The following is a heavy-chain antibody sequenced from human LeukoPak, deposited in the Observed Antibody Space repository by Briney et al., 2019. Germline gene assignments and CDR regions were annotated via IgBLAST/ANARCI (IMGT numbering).Heavy chain of an antibody. CDR3: ARGSRQLGNYYYYMDV. J-gene: IGHJ6*03. CDR2: INHSGST. D-gene: IGHD6-6*01. V-gene: IGHV4-34*01. Sequence: PSETLSLTCAVYGGSFRGYYWSWIRQPPGKGLEWIGEINHSGSTNYNPSLKSRVTISVDTSKNQFSLKLSSVTAADTAVYYCARGSRQLGNYYYYMDVWGKGTTVTVSS. CDR1: GGSFRGYY.